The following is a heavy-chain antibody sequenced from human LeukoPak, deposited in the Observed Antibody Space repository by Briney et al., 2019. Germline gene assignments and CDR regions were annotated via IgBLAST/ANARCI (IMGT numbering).Heavy chain of an antibody. CDR3: GRHSDLRSSSWGNWFDP. D-gene: IGHD2-2*01. V-gene: IGHV4-59*08. Sequence: SEALSLTCTVSGGSISLYYWSWIRQPPGKGLEWIGYIYYSGSTNFNPSLKSRVTISVDTSKNQFSLKLRSVTAADTAVYYCGRHSDLRSSSWGNWFDPWGQGTLVTVSS. CDR1: GGSISLYY. J-gene: IGHJ5*02. CDR2: IYYSGST.